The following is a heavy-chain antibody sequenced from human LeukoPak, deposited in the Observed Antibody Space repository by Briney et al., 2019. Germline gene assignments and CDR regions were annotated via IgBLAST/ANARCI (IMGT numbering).Heavy chain of an antibody. CDR1: GGSISSGGYS. V-gene: IGHV4-30-2*01. D-gene: IGHD5-24*01. Sequence: SQTLSLTCAVSGGSISSGGYSWSWIRQPPGKGLEWIGYIYHSGSTYYNPSLKSRVTISVDRSKNQFSLKLSSVTAADTAVYYCARTRDGYNQYYFDYWGQGALVTVSS. CDR3: ARTRDGYNQYYFDY. CDR2: IYHSGST. J-gene: IGHJ4*02.